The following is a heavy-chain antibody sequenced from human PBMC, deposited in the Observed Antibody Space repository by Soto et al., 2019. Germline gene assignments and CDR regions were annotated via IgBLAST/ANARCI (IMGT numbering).Heavy chain of an antibody. J-gene: IGHJ4*02. CDR3: ARAVADDYLWGSYRYFDY. D-gene: IGHD3-16*02. CDR2: ISTGRTYT. Sequence: GGSLRLSCAASGFTFSDYYMSWIRQAPGKGLEWVSYISTGRTYTNYADSVKGRFTISRDNAKNSLYLQMNSLRAEDTAVYYCARAVADDYLWGSYRYFDYWGQGT. V-gene: IGHV3-11*05. CDR1: GFTFSDYY.